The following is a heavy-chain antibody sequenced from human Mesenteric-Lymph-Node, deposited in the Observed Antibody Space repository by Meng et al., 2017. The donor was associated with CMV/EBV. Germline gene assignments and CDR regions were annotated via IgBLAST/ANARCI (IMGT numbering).Heavy chain of an antibody. CDR2: ISYDGSNK. V-gene: IGHV3-30*12. CDR1: GFTFGSYG. Sequence: GESLKISCAASGFTFGSYGMHWVRQAPGKGLEWVAVISYDGSNKYYADSVKGRFTISRDNSKNTLYLQMNSLRAEDTALYHCAKDPKAASSGYFWSQGTMVTVSS. D-gene: IGHD3-22*01. CDR3: AKDPKAASSGYF. J-gene: IGHJ4*02.